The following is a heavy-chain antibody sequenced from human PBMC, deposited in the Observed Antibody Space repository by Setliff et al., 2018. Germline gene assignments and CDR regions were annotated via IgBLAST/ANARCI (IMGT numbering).Heavy chain of an antibody. CDR3: ARDFLGIHIDHGNALDDY. Sequence: GPPVKVSCKASGGTFNTYAISWVRQAPGQGLEWMGGIIPIFGTTNYAQKFQGRVTITADESTSTAYMELSSLRSEDTAVYYCARDFLGIHIDHGNALDDYWGQGTLVTVSS. V-gene: IGHV1-69*13. J-gene: IGHJ4*02. D-gene: IGHD4-17*01. CDR2: IIPIFGTT. CDR1: GGTFNTYA.